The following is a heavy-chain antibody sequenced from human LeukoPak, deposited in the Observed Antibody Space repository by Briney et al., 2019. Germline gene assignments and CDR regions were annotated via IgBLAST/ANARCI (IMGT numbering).Heavy chain of an antibody. Sequence: GKSLRLSCAASGFTFSGYPIHWVRQAPGKGLEWVAVISYDGSNKYYADSVKGRFTISRDNARNSVYLQMNSLRVEDTAVYYCVRSAFHAGSGNYYDYWGQGTLVTVSS. D-gene: IGHD3-22*01. J-gene: IGHJ4*02. CDR3: VRSAFHAGSGNYYDY. CDR1: GFTFSGYP. V-gene: IGHV3-30-3*01. CDR2: ISYDGSNK.